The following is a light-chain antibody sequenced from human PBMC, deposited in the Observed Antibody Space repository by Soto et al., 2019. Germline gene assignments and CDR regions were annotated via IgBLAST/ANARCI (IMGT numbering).Light chain of an antibody. CDR3: QQYNSYSEA. V-gene: IGKV1-5*01. CDR1: QTISSC. J-gene: IGKJ1*01. CDR2: DAS. Sequence: DSQMTQSPATLAASVGGRVTITCRASQTISSCLAWYQQKPVKAPKLLIYDASSLESGVPSRFSGSGSGTEFTLTISSLQPDDFATYYCQQYNSYSEAFGQGTKVDIK.